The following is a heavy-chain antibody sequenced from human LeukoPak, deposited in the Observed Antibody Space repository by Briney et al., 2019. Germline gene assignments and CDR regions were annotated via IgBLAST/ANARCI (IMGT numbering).Heavy chain of an antibody. J-gene: IGHJ4*02. CDR2: IYHSGST. CDR1: GYSISSGYY. CDR3: ASTDYYDSSGPGGASRDY. V-gene: IGHV4-38-2*02. D-gene: IGHD3-22*01. Sequence: SETLSLTCTVSGYSISSGYYWGWIRQPPGKGLEWIGSIYHSGSTYYNPSLKSRVTISVDTSKNQFSLKLSSVTAADTAVYYCASTDYYDSSGPGGASRDYWGQGTLVTVSS.